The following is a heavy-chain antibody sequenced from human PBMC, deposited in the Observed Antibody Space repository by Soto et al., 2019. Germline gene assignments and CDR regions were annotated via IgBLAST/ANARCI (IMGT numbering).Heavy chain of an antibody. CDR1: GFTFSSYW. CDR3: ARAGDFWSGYQDKYCYYMDV. J-gene: IGHJ6*03. D-gene: IGHD3-3*01. CDR2: IKQDGSEK. V-gene: IGHV3-7*01. Sequence: GGSLRLSCAASGFTFSSYWMSWVRQAPGKGLEWVANIKQDGSEKYYVDSVKGRFTISRDNAKNSLYLQMNSLRAEDTAVYYCARAGDFWSGYQDKYCYYMDVWGKGTTVTVSS.